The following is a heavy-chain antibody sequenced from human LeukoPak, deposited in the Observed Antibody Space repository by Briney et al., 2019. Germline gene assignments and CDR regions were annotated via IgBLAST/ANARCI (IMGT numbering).Heavy chain of an antibody. CDR3: ARAGSHYYGSGSGFYFDY. J-gene: IGHJ4*02. D-gene: IGHD3-10*01. Sequence: GGSLRLSCAASGFTFSDYSMNWVRQAPGKGLERVSYIRSSSSTIYYADSVKGRFTISRDNAKNSLYLQMNSLRDEDTAVYYCARAGSHYYGSGSGFYFDYWGQGTLVTVSS. V-gene: IGHV3-48*02. CDR1: GFTFSDYS. CDR2: IRSSSSTI.